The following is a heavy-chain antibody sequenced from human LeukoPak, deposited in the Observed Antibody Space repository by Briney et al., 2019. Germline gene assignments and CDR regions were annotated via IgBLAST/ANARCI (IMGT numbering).Heavy chain of an antibody. D-gene: IGHD3-3*01. CDR1: GFTFDDYT. CDR3: AKDPTKYHYDFWSGRYYYYGMDV. J-gene: IGHJ6*02. V-gene: IGHV3-43*01. Sequence: GGSLRLSCAASGFTFDDYTMHWVRQAPGKGLEWVSLISWDGGSTYYADSGKGRLTIFRDNSKNSPYLQMNSLRTADAALYYCAKDPTKYHYDFWSGRYYYYGMDVWGQGTTVTVSS. CDR2: ISWDGGST.